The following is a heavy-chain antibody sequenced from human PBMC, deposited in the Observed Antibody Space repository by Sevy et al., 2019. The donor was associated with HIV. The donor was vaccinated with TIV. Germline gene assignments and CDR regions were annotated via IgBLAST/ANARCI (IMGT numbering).Heavy chain of an antibody. CDR2: IYYNGHI. V-gene: IGHV4-59*08. CDR3: AVENAWGRGYS. CDR1: GGSITSLY. Sequence: SETLSLTCTVSGGSITSLYWNWIRQPPGKGLEWIANIYYNGHINYNPSLKSRVTLSLDTSKNQFSLGLSSVTAADTAMYSCAVENAWGRGYSWGQGTLVTVSS. J-gene: IGHJ4*02. D-gene: IGHD1-26*01.